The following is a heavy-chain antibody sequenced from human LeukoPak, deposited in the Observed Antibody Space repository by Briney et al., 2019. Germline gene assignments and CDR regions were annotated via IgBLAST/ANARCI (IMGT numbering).Heavy chain of an antibody. CDR3: ARYSSGWRRYYFDY. J-gene: IGHJ4*02. V-gene: IGHV5-51*01. D-gene: IGHD6-19*01. CDR1: GYSFTSYW. Sequence: GESLKISCKGPGYSFTSYWIGWVRQMPGKGLEWMGIIYPGDSDTRYSPSFQGQVTISADKSISTAYLQWSSLKASDTAMYYRARYSSGWRRYYFDYWGREPWSPSPQ. CDR2: IYPGDSDT.